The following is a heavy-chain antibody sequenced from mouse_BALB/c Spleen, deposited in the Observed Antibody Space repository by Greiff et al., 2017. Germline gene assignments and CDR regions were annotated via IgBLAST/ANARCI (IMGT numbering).Heavy chain of an antibody. CDR2: ISNGGGST. Sequence: EVQGVESGGGLVQPGGSLKLSCAASGFTFSSYTMSWVRQTPEKRLEWVAYISNGGGSTYYPDTVKGRFTISRDNAKNTLYLQMSSLKSEDTAMYYCARHAYGNYPMRYFDVWGAGTTVTVSS. CDR3: ARHAYGNYPMRYFDV. V-gene: IGHV5-12-2*01. CDR1: GFTFSSYT. D-gene: IGHD2-1*01. J-gene: IGHJ1*01.